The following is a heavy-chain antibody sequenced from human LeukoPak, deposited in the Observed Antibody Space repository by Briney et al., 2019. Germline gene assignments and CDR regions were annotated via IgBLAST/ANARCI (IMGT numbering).Heavy chain of an antibody. D-gene: IGHD5-12*01. V-gene: IGHV4-59*01. Sequence: SETLSLTCTLSGGSISTYYWSWSRQPPGEGREWIGYIYHSGSTNYNPSLKSRVTISVDTSKTQFSLKLSSVTAADTAVYYCARGGGYASPIGYWGQGALVTVSS. J-gene: IGHJ4*02. CDR1: GGSISTYY. CDR2: IYHSGST. CDR3: ARGGGYASPIGY.